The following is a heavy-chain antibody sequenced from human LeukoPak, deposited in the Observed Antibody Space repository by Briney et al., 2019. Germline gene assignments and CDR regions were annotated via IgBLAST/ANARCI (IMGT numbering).Heavy chain of an antibody. CDR3: ARPRGSHPLYFDY. Sequence: PSETLSLTCTVSGGSISSYYWSWIRRPPGKGLEWIGYIYYSGSTNYNPSLKSRVTISVDTSKNQFSLKLSSVTAADTAVYYCARPRGSHPLYFDYWGQGTLVTVSS. V-gene: IGHV4-59*01. J-gene: IGHJ4*02. CDR2: IYYSGST. CDR1: GGSISSYY. D-gene: IGHD3-16*01.